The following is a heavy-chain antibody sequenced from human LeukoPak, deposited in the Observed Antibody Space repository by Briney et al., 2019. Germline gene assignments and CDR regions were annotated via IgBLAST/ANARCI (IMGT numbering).Heavy chain of an antibody. D-gene: IGHD1-1*01. V-gene: IGHV3-15*01. CDR1: GFTFSNAW. J-gene: IGHJ3*02. CDR3: ARDRGGNWVDALEI. CDR2: IKTKTDGGTT. Sequence: PGGSLRLSCAASGFTFSNAWMSWVRQAPGKGLEWVGRIKTKTDGGTTDYAAPVKGRFTISRDNSKNTLYLQMNSLRADDTAVYYCARDRGGNWVDALEIWGQGTMVTVSS.